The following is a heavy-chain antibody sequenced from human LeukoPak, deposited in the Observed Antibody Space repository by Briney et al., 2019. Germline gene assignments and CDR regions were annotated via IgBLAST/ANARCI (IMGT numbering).Heavy chain of an antibody. V-gene: IGHV3-9*01. CDR3: AKVSYCSGGSCYSIAYFDY. J-gene: IGHJ4*02. CDR1: GFTFDDYA. Sequence: PGRSLRLSCAASGFTFDDYAMHWVRQAPGKGLEWVSGISWNSGSIGYADSVKGRFTISRDNAKNSLYLQMNSLRAEDTALYYCAKVSYCSGGSCYSIAYFDYWGQGTLVTVSS. CDR2: ISWNSGSI. D-gene: IGHD2-15*01.